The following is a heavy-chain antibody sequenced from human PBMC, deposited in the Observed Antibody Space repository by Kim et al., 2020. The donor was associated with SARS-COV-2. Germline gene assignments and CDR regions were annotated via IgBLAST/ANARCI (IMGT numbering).Heavy chain of an antibody. Sequence: TMYYAYSLKGRFTISRDSGNNSLYLQMNSLRVDDTAVYYCARDKASSNDYWGQGTLVAVSS. D-gene: IGHD6-6*01. CDR3: ARDKASSNDY. CDR2: TM. V-gene: IGHV3-11*04. J-gene: IGHJ4*02.